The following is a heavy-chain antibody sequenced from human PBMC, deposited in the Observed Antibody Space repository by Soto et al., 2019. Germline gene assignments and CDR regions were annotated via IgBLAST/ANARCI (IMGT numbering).Heavy chain of an antibody. J-gene: IGHJ6*02. V-gene: IGHV1-69*06. CDR2: IIPIFGTA. Sequence: QVQLVQSGAEVKKPGSSVKVSCKASGGTFSSYAISWVRQAPGQGLEWMGGIIPIFGTANYAQKFQGRVTITAEKSTSTAYMELRSLRSEDTAVYYCARDSPDKGSTSDYGMDVWGQGTTVTVSS. CDR3: ARDSPDKGSTSDYGMDV. CDR1: GGTFSSYA. D-gene: IGHD2-2*01.